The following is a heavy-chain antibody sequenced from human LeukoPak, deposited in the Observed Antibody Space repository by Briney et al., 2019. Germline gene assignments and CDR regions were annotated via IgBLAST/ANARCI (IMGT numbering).Heavy chain of an antibody. CDR2: INHSGSI. D-gene: IGHD4-11*01. V-gene: IGHV4-34*01. CDR1: GGSFSGYY. J-gene: IGHJ6*02. Sequence: PSETLSLTCAVYGGSFSGYYWSWIRQPPGKGLEWIGEINHSGSINYNPSLKSRVSISVDTSKKQFSLKLSSVTAADTAVYYCASLMTTVTSGYYGMDVWGQGTTVTVSS. CDR3: ASLMTTVTSGYYGMDV.